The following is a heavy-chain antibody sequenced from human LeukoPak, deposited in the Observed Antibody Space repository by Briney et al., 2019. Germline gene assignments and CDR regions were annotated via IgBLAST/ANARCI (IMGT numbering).Heavy chain of an antibody. CDR1: GGSISSNNYF. D-gene: IGHD3-10*01. CDR3: ARDWRGLWFGELQAYYYYMDV. J-gene: IGHJ6*03. Sequence: SETLSLTCTVSGGSISSNNYFWGWIRQPAGKGLEWIGRIYTSGSTNYNPSLKSRVTMSVDTSKNQFSLKLSSVTAADTAVYYCARDWRGLWFGELQAYYYYMDVWGKGTTVTISS. V-gene: IGHV4-61*02. CDR2: IYTSGST.